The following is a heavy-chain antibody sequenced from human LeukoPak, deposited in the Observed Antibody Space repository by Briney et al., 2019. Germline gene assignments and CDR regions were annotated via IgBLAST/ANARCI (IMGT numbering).Heavy chain of an antibody. V-gene: IGHV3-7*01. CDR1: GYTSSSYW. CDR3: VRGEGWYFGV. CDR2: IKLGGSEK. Sequence: PGGSLRLSCADSGYTSSSYWMNWVRPAPGEGLEWVANIKLGGSEKYYVDSVKGRFTISRDNAKNSLYLQMDSLRLEDTAVYYCVRGEGWYFGVWGRSTMVAVSS. J-gene: IGHJ2*01.